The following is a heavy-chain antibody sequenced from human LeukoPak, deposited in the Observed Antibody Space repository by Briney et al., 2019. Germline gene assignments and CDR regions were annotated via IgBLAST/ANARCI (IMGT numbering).Heavy chain of an antibody. CDR1: GGSISSSSYY. CDR2: IYYSGST. J-gene: IGHJ5*02. CDR3: ARHCGGDCYSGLWFDP. Sequence: SETLSLTCTVSGGSISSSSYYWGWIRQPPGKGLEWIGSIYYSGSTYYNPSLKSRVTISVDTSKNQFSLKLSSVTAADTAVCYCARHCGGDCYSGLWFDPWGQGTLVTVSS. V-gene: IGHV4-39*01. D-gene: IGHD2-21*02.